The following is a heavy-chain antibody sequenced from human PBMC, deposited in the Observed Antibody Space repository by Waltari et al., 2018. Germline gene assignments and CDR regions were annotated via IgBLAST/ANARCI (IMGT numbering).Heavy chain of an antibody. CDR2: INHSGST. CDR3: ARVGKGVEFDP. V-gene: IGHV4-34*01. J-gene: IGHJ5*02. D-gene: IGHD7-27*01. CDR1: GGSFSGYY. Sequence: QVQLQQWGAGLLKPSETLSLTCAVYGGSFSGYYWSWIRQPPGKGLEWIGEINHSGSTNYNPSLKSRVTISVDTSKNQFSLKLSSVTAADTAVYYCARVGKGVEFDPWGQGTLVTVSS.